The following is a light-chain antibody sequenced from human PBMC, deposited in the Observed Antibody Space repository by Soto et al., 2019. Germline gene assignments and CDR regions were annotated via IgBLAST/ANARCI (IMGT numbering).Light chain of an antibody. J-gene: IGKJ5*01. CDR3: QQANSFPIT. Sequence: DIQMTQSPSSVSASVGDTVTITCRASQGLKFLAWYQQKPGKATKLLIYEATNLQSGAPPRFRASGSGTDFTLTISSLQPEDFATYFCQQANSFPITFGQGTRLEI. V-gene: IGKV1-12*01. CDR1: QGLKF. CDR2: EAT.